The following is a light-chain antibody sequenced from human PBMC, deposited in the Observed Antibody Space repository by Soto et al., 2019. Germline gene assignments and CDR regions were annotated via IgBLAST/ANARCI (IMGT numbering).Light chain of an antibody. Sequence: DIQMTQSPSSLSASVGDRVTITCRASQSISSYLNWYQQKPGKAPKLLIYAASSLQSGVPSRFSGSGSGTDFTLTISSLQPEDFATYYCQQSCSTPWTFGKGTKVDIK. J-gene: IGKJ1*01. V-gene: IGKV1-39*01. CDR2: AAS. CDR1: QSISSY. CDR3: QQSCSTPWT.